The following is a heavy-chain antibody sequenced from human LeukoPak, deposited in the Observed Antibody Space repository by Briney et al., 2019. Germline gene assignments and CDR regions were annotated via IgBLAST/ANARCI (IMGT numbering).Heavy chain of an antibody. V-gene: IGHV4-59*01. D-gene: IGHD3-22*01. Sequence: PSETLSLTCTVSGGSISSFYWSWIRQSPGKELEWIGYIYYSGSTNYNPSLKSRVTISVDTSKNQFSLKLSSVTAADTAVYHCARDGYYYDSSGYYYFHWFDPWGQGTLVTVSS. CDR1: GGSISSFY. J-gene: IGHJ5*02. CDR2: IYYSGST. CDR3: ARDGYYYDSSGYYYFHWFDP.